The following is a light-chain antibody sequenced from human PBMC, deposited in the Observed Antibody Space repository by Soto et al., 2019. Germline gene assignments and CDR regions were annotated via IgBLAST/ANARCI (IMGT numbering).Light chain of an antibody. CDR1: SSDVGSYNF. V-gene: IGLV2-23*01. CDR2: EGS. J-gene: IGLJ1*01. CDR3: CSYAGSATLYV. Sequence: QSALTQPAFGSGAPGQSITISRTGTSSDVGSYNFVSWYQQHPGKAPKLMIYEGSKRPSGVSSRFSGSKSGNTASLTISGLQAEDEADYHCCSYAGSATLYVLGTGTKVTVL.